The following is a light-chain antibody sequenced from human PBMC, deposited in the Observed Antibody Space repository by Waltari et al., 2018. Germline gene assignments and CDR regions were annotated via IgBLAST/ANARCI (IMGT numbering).Light chain of an antibody. Sequence: SYELIQPPSVSVSPGQTANITCSGDKLGNKYVCWFQQKPGQSPLLVIFQNNRRPSGIPERFSGSNSGNTATLTISGTQVMDEADFYCQAWDSSTAVFGSGTKVTVL. CDR3: QAWDSSTAV. V-gene: IGLV3-1*01. CDR2: QNN. J-gene: IGLJ1*01. CDR1: KLGNKY.